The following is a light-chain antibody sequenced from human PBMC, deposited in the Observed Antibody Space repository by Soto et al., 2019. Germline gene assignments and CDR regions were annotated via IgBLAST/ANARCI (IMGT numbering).Light chain of an antibody. V-gene: IGKV1-5*01. CDR3: QPFAKSAT. CDR1: HNIERW. J-gene: IGKJ1*01. Sequence: IQMTQSPSTLSASVGDRVTITCRASHNIERWMAWYQQKRGRAPSLLIFDATTLHSGVPSRFSGGGSGTEFPLTINGLQPDDFATYYIQPFAKSATFGHGTTVDIK. CDR2: DAT.